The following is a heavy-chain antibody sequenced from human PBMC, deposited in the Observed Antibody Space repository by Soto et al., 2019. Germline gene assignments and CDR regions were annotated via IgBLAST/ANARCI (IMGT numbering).Heavy chain of an antibody. CDR2: ISGSGGST. CDR1: GFTFSSYA. J-gene: IGHJ6*02. Sequence: GGSLRLSCAASGFTFSSYAMSWVRQAPGKGLEWVSAISGSGGSTYYADSVKGRFTISRDNSKNTLYLQMNSLRAEDTAVYYCAKILKFVTAIRTHYYYYGMDVWGQGTTVTVSS. D-gene: IGHD2-21*02. V-gene: IGHV3-23*01. CDR3: AKILKFVTAIRTHYYYYGMDV.